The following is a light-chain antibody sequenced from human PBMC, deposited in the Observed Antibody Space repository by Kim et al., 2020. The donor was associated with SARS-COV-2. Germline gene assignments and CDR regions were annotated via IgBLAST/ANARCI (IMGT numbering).Light chain of an antibody. Sequence: QSALTQPASVSGSPGQSITISCAGTSSDVGTYNLVSWYKQYPGKAPQLVVYEVNKRPSGISNRFSGSKSVNTASLTISGLQAEDEADYYCYSYAGSYTLWVFGGGTQLTVL. CDR3: YSYAGSYTLWV. J-gene: IGLJ2*01. CDR2: EVN. V-gene: IGLV2-23*02. CDR1: SSDVGTYNL.